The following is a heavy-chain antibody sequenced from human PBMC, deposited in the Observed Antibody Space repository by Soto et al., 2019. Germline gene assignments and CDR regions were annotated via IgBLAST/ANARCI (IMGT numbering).Heavy chain of an antibody. CDR1: GFTFSSYG. D-gene: IGHD3-9*01. Sequence: QVQLVESGGGLVQPGRSLRLSCAASGFTFSSYGMHWVRQAPGKGLEWVAVISYDGSNKYYADSVKGRFTISRDNSKNTLYLQMNSLRAEDTAVYYCATTDILTGYLTARFDYLGQGTLVTVSS. J-gene: IGHJ4*02. CDR2: ISYDGSNK. CDR3: ATTDILTGYLTARFDY. V-gene: IGHV3-30*03.